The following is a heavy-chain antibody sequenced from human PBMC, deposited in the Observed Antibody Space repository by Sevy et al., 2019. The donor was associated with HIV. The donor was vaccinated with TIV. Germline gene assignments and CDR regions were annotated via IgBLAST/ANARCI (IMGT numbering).Heavy chain of an antibody. V-gene: IGHV3-23*01. D-gene: IGHD4-17*01. CDR3: ARDLEFYDYGDYGPAFMPDY. CDR1: GFTFNSHA. CDR2: ISGSGDSK. Sequence: GGSLRLSCEASGFTFNSHAMTWVRQAPGKGLEWVSAISGSGDSKYYADSVKGRFTISRDIAKNTLHLQMNSLRAEDTAVYYCARDLEFYDYGDYGPAFMPDYWGQGTLVTVSS. J-gene: IGHJ4*02.